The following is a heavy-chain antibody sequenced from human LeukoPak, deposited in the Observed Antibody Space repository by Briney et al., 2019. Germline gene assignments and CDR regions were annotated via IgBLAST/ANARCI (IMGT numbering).Heavy chain of an antibody. V-gene: IGHV3-48*03. CDR1: GFTFSSYE. CDR3: ARPAEDSHYFDY. D-gene: IGHD2-15*01. J-gene: IGHJ4*02. CDR2: ISGGGTTI. Sequence: PGWSLRLSCEASGFTFSSYEMNWVRQAPGKGLEWVSYISGGGTTIYYADSVKGRFTISRDNAKNSLYLQMNSLRAEDTAVYYCARPAEDSHYFDYWGQGTLVTVSS.